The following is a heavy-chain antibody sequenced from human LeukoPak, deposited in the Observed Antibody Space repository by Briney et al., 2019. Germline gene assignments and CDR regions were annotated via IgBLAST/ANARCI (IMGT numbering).Heavy chain of an antibody. CDR3: ASRGTTGPYYYYYGMDV. CDR1: GYTFSDHY. J-gene: IGHJ6*02. V-gene: IGHV3-53*01. CDR2: IYSGGST. D-gene: IGHD1-7*01. Sequence: GGSLRLSCAVSGYTFSDHYIDWVRQAPGKGLEWVSVIYSGGSTYYADSVKGRFTISRDNSKNTLYLQMNSLRAEDTAVYYCASRGTTGPYYYYYGMDVWGQGTTVTVSS.